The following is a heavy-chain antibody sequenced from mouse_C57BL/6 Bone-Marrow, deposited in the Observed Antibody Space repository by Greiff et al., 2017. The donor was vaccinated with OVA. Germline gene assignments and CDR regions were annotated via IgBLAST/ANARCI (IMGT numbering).Heavy chain of an antibody. CDR1: GFSFNTYA. CDR3: VRTDYYGSSPWFAY. Sequence: EVQLVESGGGLVQPKGSLKLSCAASGFSFNTYAMNWVRQAPGKGLEWVARIRSKSNNYATYYADSVKDRFTISRDDSESMLYLQMNNLKTEDTAMYYCVRTDYYGSSPWFAYWGQGTLVTVSA. V-gene: IGHV10-1*01. CDR2: IRSKSNNYAT. J-gene: IGHJ3*01. D-gene: IGHD1-1*01.